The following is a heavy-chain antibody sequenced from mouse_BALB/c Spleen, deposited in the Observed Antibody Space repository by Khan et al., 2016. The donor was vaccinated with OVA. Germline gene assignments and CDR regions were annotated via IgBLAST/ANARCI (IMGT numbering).Heavy chain of an antibody. D-gene: IGHD1-1*01. CDR1: GYSITSGYA. CDR3: ARGNYYGYYFDY. J-gene: IGHJ2*01. CDR2: ISYSGVT. Sequence: DVKLQESGPGLVKPSQSLSLTCTVTGYSITSGYAWNWIRQFPGNKLEWMGYISYSGVTSYTPSLKSRISITRYTSKNQFFLQVNSVTTEDTATYYCARGNYYGYYFDYWGQGTTLTVSS. V-gene: IGHV3-2*02.